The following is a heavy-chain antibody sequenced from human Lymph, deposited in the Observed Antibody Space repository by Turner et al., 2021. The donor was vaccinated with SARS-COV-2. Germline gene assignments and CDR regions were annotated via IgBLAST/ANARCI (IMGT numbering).Heavy chain of an antibody. V-gene: IGHV3-21*01. Sequence: EVQLVESVGGLVKPGGSLRLSCAASGFTFSSYSMNWVRQAPGKGLEWVSSITFTSSYIYYADSVKGRFTISRDNAKNSLYLQMNSLRAEDTAVYYCARGPPDFPYYFDCWGQGTLVTVSS. CDR2: ITFTSSYI. J-gene: IGHJ4*02. CDR3: ARGPPDFPYYFDC. D-gene: IGHD2-21*02. CDR1: GFTFSSYS.